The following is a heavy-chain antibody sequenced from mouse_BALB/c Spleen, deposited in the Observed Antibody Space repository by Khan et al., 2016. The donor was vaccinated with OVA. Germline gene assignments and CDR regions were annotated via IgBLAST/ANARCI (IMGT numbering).Heavy chain of an antibody. CDR1: GFDFSRYW. CDR2: INPDSSTI. CDR3: ARLGYYGWFAY. Sequence: EVKLLESGGGLVQPGGSLKLSCAASGFDFSRYWMSWVRQAPGKGLEWIGEINPDSSTINYTPSLKDKFIISRDNAKNTRYLQMSKVRSEDTALYYCARLGYYGWFAYWGQGTLVTVSA. V-gene: IGHV4-1*02. D-gene: IGHD1-1*01. J-gene: IGHJ3*01.